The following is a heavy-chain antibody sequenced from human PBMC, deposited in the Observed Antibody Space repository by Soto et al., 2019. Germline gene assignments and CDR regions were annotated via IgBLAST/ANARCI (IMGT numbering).Heavy chain of an antibody. CDR2: ISAYNGNT. D-gene: IGHD6-19*01. J-gene: IGHJ4*02. V-gene: IGHV1-18*01. CDR3: ARALRYSSGLIREFDY. CDR1: GYTFTSYG. Sequence: QVQLVQSGAEVKKPGASVKVSCKASGYTFTSYGISWVRQAPGQGLEWMGWISAYNGNTNYAQKHQGRVTMTTEPSTSTAYMELRSLRSDDTAVYYCARALRYSSGLIREFDYWGQGTLVTVSS.